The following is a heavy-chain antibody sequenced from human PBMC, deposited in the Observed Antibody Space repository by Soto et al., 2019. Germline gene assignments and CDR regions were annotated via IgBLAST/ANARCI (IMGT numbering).Heavy chain of an antibody. J-gene: IGHJ4*01. CDR3: VTEEDCIRVGYAGYAFDF. D-gene: IGHD5-12*01. CDR1: GFNFHNDW. V-gene: IGHV3-15*01. CDR2: IKSSFDGGAV. Sequence: EVQLVESGGGLVMPGGSLRLSCTASGFNFHNDWMSWVRQAPGKGLEWVGRIKSSFDGGAVDYAAPVQGRFIISRDEPETTLYLHMNSLKTERTDLYYRVTEEDCIRVGYAGYAFDFWCQGTLVSVS.